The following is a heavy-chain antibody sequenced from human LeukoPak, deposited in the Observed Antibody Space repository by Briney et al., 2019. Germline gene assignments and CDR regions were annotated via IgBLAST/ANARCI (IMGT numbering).Heavy chain of an antibody. J-gene: IGHJ4*02. CDR3: AKDNANPTANEVVVVAATPGYFDY. Sequence: QSGASLRLSCAASGFTFSSYAMSWVRQAPGKGLEWVSAISGSGGSTYYADSVKGRFTISRDNSKNTLYLQMNSLRAEDTAVHYCAKDNANPTANEVVVVAATPGYFDYWGQGTLVPVSS. V-gene: IGHV3-23*01. CDR2: ISGSGGST. CDR1: GFTFSSYA. D-gene: IGHD2-15*01.